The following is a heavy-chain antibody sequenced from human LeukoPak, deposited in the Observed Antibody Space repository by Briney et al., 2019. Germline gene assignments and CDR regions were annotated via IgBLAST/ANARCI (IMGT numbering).Heavy chain of an antibody. V-gene: IGHV3-48*03. J-gene: IGHJ4*02. Sequence: GGSLRLSCAASGFTFSSYEMNWVRQAPGKGREWVSYISSSGSTKYYADSVKGRFTISRDNAKNSLFLQMNSLRAEDTAVYYCAREPSDFWSAYYTGSSFDYWGQGTLVTVSS. CDR3: AREPSDFWSAYYTGSSFDY. CDR2: ISSSGSTK. CDR1: GFTFSSYE. D-gene: IGHD3-3*01.